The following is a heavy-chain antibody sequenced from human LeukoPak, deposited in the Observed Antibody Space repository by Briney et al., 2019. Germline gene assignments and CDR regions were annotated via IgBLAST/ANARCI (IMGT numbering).Heavy chain of an antibody. J-gene: IGHJ4*02. CDR3: ARDSGYVDY. CDR1: GFTFSSYS. Sequence: GGSLRLSCAASGFTFSSYSMNWVRQAPGKGLEWVSSITTSGNYKYYVDSVKGRFTISRDNAKNSLYLQMNSLRVEDTAVYYCARDSGYVDYWGQGTLVTVSS. CDR2: ITTSGNYK. D-gene: IGHD2-2*01. V-gene: IGHV3-21*01.